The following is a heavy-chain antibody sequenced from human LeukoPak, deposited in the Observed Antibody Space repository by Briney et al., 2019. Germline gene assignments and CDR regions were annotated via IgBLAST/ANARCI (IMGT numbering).Heavy chain of an antibody. Sequence: GGSLRLSCAASGFTFSSYAMSWVRQAPGKGLEWVSAISGSGGSTYYADSVKGRFTISRDNSKNTLYLQMNSLRAEDTAVYYCARTYGSGSYSLITVFDYWGQGTLVTVSS. D-gene: IGHD3-10*01. V-gene: IGHV3-23*01. CDR2: ISGSGGST. J-gene: IGHJ4*02. CDR3: ARTYGSGSYSLITVFDY. CDR1: GFTFSSYA.